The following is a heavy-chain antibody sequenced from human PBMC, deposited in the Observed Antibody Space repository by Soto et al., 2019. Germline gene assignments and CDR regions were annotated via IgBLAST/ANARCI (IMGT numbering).Heavy chain of an antibody. Sequence: PGGSLRLSCAASGFTFSSYAMHWVRQAPGKGLEWVAVISYDGSNKYYADSVKGRFTISRDNSKNTLYLQMNSLRAEDTAVYYCARDRYYGSGSYYRRAPVYYYYGMDVWGQGTTVTVSS. CDR2: ISYDGSNK. J-gene: IGHJ6*02. CDR3: ARDRYYGSGSYYRRAPVYYYYGMDV. V-gene: IGHV3-30-3*01. CDR1: GFTFSSYA. D-gene: IGHD3-10*01.